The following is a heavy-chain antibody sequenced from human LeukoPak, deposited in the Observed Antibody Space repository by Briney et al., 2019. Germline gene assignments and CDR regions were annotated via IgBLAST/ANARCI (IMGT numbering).Heavy chain of an antibody. CDR2: IKQDGSDK. V-gene: IGHV3-7*01. D-gene: IGHD6-13*01. CDR3: ATGQQLGY. Sequence: GGSLRLSCVASGLTFSSYWMSWVRQAPGRGLEWVANIKQDGSDKYYVDSVKGRFTISRDNAKKSLYLQMNSLRAEDTAVYYCATGQQLGYWGQGTLVTGSS. CDR1: GLTFSSYW. J-gene: IGHJ4*02.